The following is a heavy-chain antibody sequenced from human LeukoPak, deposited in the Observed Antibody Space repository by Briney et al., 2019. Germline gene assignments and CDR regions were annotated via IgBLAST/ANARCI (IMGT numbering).Heavy chain of an antibody. D-gene: IGHD3-10*01. CDR2: LDESGRP. CDR1: GGSIRSGRHH. J-gene: IGHJ6*03. CDR3: ARDLGGYPFFMDV. Sequence: PSETLSLTCSVSGGSIRSGRHHWAWVRQPPGKGLEFIGSLDESGRPYYNAPLKSRVTISEDSSGKQFSLHLSSVTAADTAVYFCARDLGGYPFFMDVWGRGPTVIVSS. V-gene: IGHV4-39*07.